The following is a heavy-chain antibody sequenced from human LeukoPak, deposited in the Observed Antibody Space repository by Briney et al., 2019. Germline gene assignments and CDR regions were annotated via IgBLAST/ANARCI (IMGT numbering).Heavy chain of an antibody. J-gene: IGHJ3*02. CDR3: ATDPYSNFFGALDI. CDR1: KFTFSSSW. Sequence: GTLRLCCVASKFTFSSSWMSGVRQAQGKGLEWVVNINQDGNDIQYVETVKGRFTISRDNAKNSLYQQINSLRAEDTAVYYYATDPYSNFFGALDIWGQGTMVTVS. D-gene: IGHD6-13*01. V-gene: IGHV3-7*04. CDR2: INQDGNDI.